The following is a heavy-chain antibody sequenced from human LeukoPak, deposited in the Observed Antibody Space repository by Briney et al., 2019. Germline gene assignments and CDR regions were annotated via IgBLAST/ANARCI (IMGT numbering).Heavy chain of an antibody. CDR2: IYYSGST. CDR3: ARQASSGWSEYFQH. V-gene: IGHV4-59*11. CDR1: GGSISSHY. J-gene: IGHJ1*01. Sequence: PSETLSLTCTVSGGSISSHYWSWIRQPPGKGLEWIGYIYYSGSTNYNPSLKSRVTISVDTSKNQFSLKLSSVTAADTAVYYCARQASSGWSEYFQHWGQGTLVTVSS. D-gene: IGHD6-19*01.